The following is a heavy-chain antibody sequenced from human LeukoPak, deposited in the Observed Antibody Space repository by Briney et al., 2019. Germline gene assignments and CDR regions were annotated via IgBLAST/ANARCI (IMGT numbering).Heavy chain of an antibody. V-gene: IGHV3-21*01. Sequence: PGGTLRLSCAASGFTFSSYGMSWVRQAPGKGLEWVSYISGSSTYIYYADSVKGRFTISRDNAKKSLYLQMNSLRAEDSAVYYCVGPRDYSAYDYEFEYWGQGVLVTVSS. CDR2: ISGSSTYI. CDR3: VGPRDYSAYDYEFEY. D-gene: IGHD5-12*01. CDR1: GFTFSSYG. J-gene: IGHJ4*02.